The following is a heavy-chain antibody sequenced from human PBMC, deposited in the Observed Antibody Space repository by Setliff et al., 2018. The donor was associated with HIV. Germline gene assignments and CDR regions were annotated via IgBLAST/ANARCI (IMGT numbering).Heavy chain of an antibody. V-gene: IGHV4-34*01. J-gene: IGHJ3*01. D-gene: IGHD4-17*01. Sequence: PSETLSLTCAVYGGSFSGYYWNWIRQPPGKGLEWIGEINHSGSTNYNPSLKSRVTISVDSSKNQFSLKLSSLTAADTAVYYCARVQMAYAAFDVWGQGTMVTVSS. CDR2: INHSGST. CDR3: ARVQMAYAAFDV. CDR1: GGSFSGYY.